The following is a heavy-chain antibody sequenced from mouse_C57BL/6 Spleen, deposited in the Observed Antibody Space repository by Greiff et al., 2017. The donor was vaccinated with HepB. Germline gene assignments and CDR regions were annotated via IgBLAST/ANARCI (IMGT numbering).Heavy chain of an antibody. D-gene: IGHD1-1*01. CDR1: GYTFTSYW. CDR2: IHPNSGST. Sequence: QVQLQQPGAEPVKPGASVKLSCKASGYTFTSYWMHWVKQRPGQGLEWIGMIHPNSGSTNYNEKFKSKATLTVDKSSSTAYMQLSSLTSEDSAVYYCARRFNYYGSSYWYFDVWGTGTTVTVSS. CDR3: ARRFNYYGSSYWYFDV. J-gene: IGHJ1*03. V-gene: IGHV1-64*01.